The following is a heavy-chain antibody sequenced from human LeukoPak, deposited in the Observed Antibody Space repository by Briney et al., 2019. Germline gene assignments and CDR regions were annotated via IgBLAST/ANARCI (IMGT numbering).Heavy chain of an antibody. D-gene: IGHD5-24*01. J-gene: IGHJ4*02. CDR1: GFTFSSYG. CDR2: INSDGSST. Sequence: GGSLRLSCAASGFTFSSYGMHWVRQAPGKGLVWVSRINSDGSSTSYADSVKGRFTISRDNAKNTLYLQMNSLRAEDTAVYYCAKDGRDGYNYPDYWGQGTLVTVSS. CDR3: AKDGRDGYNYPDY. V-gene: IGHV3-74*01.